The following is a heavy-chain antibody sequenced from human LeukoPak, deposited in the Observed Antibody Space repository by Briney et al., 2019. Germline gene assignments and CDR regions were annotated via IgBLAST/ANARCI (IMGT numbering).Heavy chain of an antibody. V-gene: IGHV3-66*02. Sequence: PGGSLRLSCAASGFTVSSNYMSWVRQAPGKGMEWVSVIYSGGSTYYADSVKGRFTISRDNSKNKLYLQMNSLRAEDTAVYYCARGYCSSTSCYKPDYYYMDVWGKGTTVTVSS. CDR3: ARGYCSSTSCYKPDYYYMDV. D-gene: IGHD2-2*02. CDR1: GFTVSSNY. CDR2: IYSGGST. J-gene: IGHJ6*03.